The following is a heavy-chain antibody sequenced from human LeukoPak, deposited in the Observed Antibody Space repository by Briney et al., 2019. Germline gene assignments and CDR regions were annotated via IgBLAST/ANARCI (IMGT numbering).Heavy chain of an antibody. CDR1: GFTFSSYS. J-gene: IGHJ5*02. D-gene: IGHD3-3*01. V-gene: IGHV3-23*01. CDR3: AKDSEIYYDFWSGYGGPNWFDP. Sequence: GGSLRLSCAASGFTFSSYSMNWVRQAPGKGLEWVSAISGSGGSTYYADSVKGRFTISRDNSKNTLYLQMNSLRAEDTAVYYCAKDSEIYYDFWSGYGGPNWFDPWGQGTLVTVSS. CDR2: ISGSGGST.